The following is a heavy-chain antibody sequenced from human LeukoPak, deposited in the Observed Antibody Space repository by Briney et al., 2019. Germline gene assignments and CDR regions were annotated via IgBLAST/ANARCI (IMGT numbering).Heavy chain of an antibody. J-gene: IGHJ6*03. CDR1: GFTFSSYA. Sequence: GGSLRLSCAASGFTFSSYAMSWVRQAPGKGLEWVSAISGSGGSTYYADSVKGRFTISRDNSKNTLYLQMNSLRAEDTAVYYCARASSSASRYYYMDVWGKGTTVTVSS. V-gene: IGHV3-23*01. CDR3: ARASSSASRYYYMDV. CDR2: ISGSGGST. D-gene: IGHD6-6*01.